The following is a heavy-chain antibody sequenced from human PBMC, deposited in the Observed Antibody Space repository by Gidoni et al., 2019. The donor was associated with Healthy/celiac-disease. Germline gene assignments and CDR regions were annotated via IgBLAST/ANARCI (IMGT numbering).Heavy chain of an antibody. J-gene: IGHJ5*02. Sequence: EVQLVESGGGLVKPGGSLRLSCAASGFTFSSYSMNWVRQAPGKGLEWVSSISSSSSYIYYADSVKGRFTISRDNAKNSLYLQMNSLRAEDTAVYYCARVETTVTTLWFDPWGQGTLVTVSS. CDR1: GFTFSSYS. CDR2: ISSSSSYI. D-gene: IGHD4-17*01. V-gene: IGHV3-21*01. CDR3: ARVETTVTTLWFDP.